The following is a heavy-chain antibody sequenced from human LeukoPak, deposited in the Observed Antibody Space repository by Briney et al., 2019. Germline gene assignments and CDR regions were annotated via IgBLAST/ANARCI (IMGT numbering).Heavy chain of an antibody. CDR2: VNLQGST. J-gene: IGHJ4*02. CDR1: GGSITSTNY. Sequence: PSGTLSLTCGVSGGSITSTNYWTWVRQPPGKGLEWIGEVNLQGSTNYNPSLMGRVAISVDMSENHISLQLTSVTAADTAVYYCARDSGGVRGVIIQFDYWGQGTLVTVSS. D-gene: IGHD3-10*01. CDR3: ARDSGGVRGVIIQFDY. V-gene: IGHV4-4*02.